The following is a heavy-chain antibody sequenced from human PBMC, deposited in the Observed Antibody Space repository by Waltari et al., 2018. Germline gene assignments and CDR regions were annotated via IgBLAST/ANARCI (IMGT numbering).Heavy chain of an antibody. CDR1: GGSFSGYY. J-gene: IGHJ5*02. D-gene: IGHD2-2*01. Sequence: QVQLQQWGAGLLKPSETLSLTCAVYGGSFSGYYWSWIRQPPGKGLEWIGEINHRGSTNYNPALKSRVTISVDTSKNQFSLKLSSGTAADTAVYYCARGPGFSSTSESWFDPWGQGTLVTVSS. V-gene: IGHV4-34*01. CDR3: ARGPGFSSTSESWFDP. CDR2: INHRGST.